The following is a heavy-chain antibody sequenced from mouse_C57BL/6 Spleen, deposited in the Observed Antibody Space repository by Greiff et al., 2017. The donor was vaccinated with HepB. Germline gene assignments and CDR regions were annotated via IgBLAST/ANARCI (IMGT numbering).Heavy chain of an antibody. J-gene: IGHJ2*01. CDR2: ILPGSGST. Sequence: QVQLQQSGAELMKPGASVKLSCKATGYSFTGYWIEWVKQRPGHGLEWIGEILPGSGSTNYNEKFKGKATFTADTSSNTAYMPLSSLTTDDSAIYNCARVGYCGSRGVYYFDDWGQGTTLTVSS. CDR1: GYSFTGYW. V-gene: IGHV1-9*01. D-gene: IGHD1-1*01. CDR3: ARVGYCGSRGVYYFDD.